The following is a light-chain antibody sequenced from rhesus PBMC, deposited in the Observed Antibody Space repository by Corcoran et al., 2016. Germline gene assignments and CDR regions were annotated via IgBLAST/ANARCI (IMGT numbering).Light chain of an antibody. Sequence: DIQMTQSPSSLSAFVGDRVTITCRASQGINHYLSWYQQKPGKAPKPLIYDASSLETGVPSRFSGSGSGTDYTLPLSGLQPEDVATYFFQQYSNSPPTFGGGTKVEIQ. J-gene: IGKJ4*01. CDR1: QGINHY. CDR3: QQYSNSPPT. V-gene: IGKV1-66*01. CDR2: DAS.